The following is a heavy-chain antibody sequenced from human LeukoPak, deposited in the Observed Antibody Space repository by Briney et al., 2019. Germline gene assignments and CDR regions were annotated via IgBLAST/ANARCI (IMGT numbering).Heavy chain of an antibody. V-gene: IGHV3-30*02. D-gene: IGHD5-18*01. CDR3: AIVRGVYSYGHPYYFDY. CDR1: GFTFNNYG. Sequence: GGSLRLSCAASGFTFNNYGMHWVRQAPGKGLEWLAFIRYDGSNTYYADSVKGRFTISRDNAKNSLYLQMNSLRAEDTGVYYCAIVRGVYSYGHPYYFDYWGQGTLVTVSS. CDR2: IRYDGSNT. J-gene: IGHJ4*02.